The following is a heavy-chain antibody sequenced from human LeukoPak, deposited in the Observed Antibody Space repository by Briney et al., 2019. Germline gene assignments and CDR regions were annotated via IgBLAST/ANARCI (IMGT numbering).Heavy chain of an antibody. CDR3: ARGSNWGWIWFDP. Sequence: GASVKVSCKASGYTFTGYYMHWVRQAPGQGLEWMGWINPNSGGTNYAQKFQGRVTMTRDTSISTAYMELSRLRSDDTAVYYCARGSNWGWIWFDPWGQGTLVTVSS. CDR1: GYTFTGYY. D-gene: IGHD7-27*01. V-gene: IGHV1-2*02. CDR2: INPNSGGT. J-gene: IGHJ5*02.